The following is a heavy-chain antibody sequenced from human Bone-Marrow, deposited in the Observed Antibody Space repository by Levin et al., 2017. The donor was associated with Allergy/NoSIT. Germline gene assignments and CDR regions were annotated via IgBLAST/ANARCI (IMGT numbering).Heavy chain of an antibody. D-gene: IGHD3-10*01. CDR2: IYYPGNT. Sequence: KPGGSLRLSCTVSGESVSSSGFYWTWIRQYPGKGLEWIGHIYYPGNTSYNPSLKSRVSISEDRSKNQFSLKLDSVTAADTAVYYCARESVYYGSGSWIDCWGQGTLVTVSS. CDR1: GESVSSSGFY. V-gene: IGHV4-31*02. CDR3: ARESVYYGSGSWIDC. J-gene: IGHJ4*02.